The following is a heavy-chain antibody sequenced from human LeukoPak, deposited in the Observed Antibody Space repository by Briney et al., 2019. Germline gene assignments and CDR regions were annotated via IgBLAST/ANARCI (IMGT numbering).Heavy chain of an antibody. D-gene: IGHD1-26*01. CDR1: GFTFSSYT. V-gene: IGHV3-23*01. Sequence: PGGSLRLSCAASGFTFSSYTMSWVRQAPGKGLQWVSVVSGSGGSTNYADSVKGRFTISRDNSKNTLYLQMNSLRAEHTAVYYCAKGPSGSSPYYFDYWGQGTLVTVSS. CDR3: AKGPSGSSPYYFDY. CDR2: VSGSGGST. J-gene: IGHJ4*02.